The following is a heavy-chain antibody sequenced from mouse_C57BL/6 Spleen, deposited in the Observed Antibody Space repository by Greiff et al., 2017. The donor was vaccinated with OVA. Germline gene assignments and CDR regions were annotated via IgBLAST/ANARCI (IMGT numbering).Heavy chain of an antibody. CDR1: GFTFSDAW. J-gene: IGHJ4*01. CDR2: IRNKANNHAT. Sequence: EVMLVESGGGLVQPGGSMKLSCAASGFTFSDAWMDWVRQSPEKGLVWVAEIRNKANNHATYYAESVKGRFTISRDDSKSSVYLQMNSLRAEDTGIYYCTIGPGDYAMDYWGQGTSVTVSS. V-gene: IGHV6-6*01. CDR3: TIGPGDYAMDY. D-gene: IGHD4-1*01.